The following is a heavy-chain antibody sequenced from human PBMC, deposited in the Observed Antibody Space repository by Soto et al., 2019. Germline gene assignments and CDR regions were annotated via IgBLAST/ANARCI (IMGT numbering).Heavy chain of an antibody. CDR2: IKQDGSEK. D-gene: IGHD6-13*01. Sequence: PGESLKISCAASGFTFSSYWMSWVRQAPGKGLEWVANIKQDGSEKYYVDSVKGRFTISRDNAKNSLYLQMNSLRAEDTAVYYCARDRIAAAGRRDYGMDVWGQGTTGTVSS. J-gene: IGHJ6*02. CDR1: GFTFSSYW. V-gene: IGHV3-7*03. CDR3: ARDRIAAAGRRDYGMDV.